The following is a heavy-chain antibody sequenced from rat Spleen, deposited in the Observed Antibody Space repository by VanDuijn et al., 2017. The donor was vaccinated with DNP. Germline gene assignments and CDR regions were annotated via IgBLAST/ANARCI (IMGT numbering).Heavy chain of an antibody. D-gene: IGHD4-3*01. CDR2: IGSPAYAP. CDR3: VRWNSGHIDY. CDR1: GFTFRAYY. V-gene: IGHV5-22*01. J-gene: IGHJ2*01. Sequence: EVQLVESGGGLVQPGRSLKLSCAASGFTFRAYYMAWVRQAPAKGLEWVAYIGSPAYAPYYTDSVKGRFAISRDNAKSTLYLQMNSLRSEDMATYYCVRWNSGHIDYWGQGVMVTVSS.